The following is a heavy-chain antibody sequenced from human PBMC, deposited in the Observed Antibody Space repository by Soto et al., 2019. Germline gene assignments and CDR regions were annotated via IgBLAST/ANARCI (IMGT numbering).Heavy chain of an antibody. CDR2: INAGNGNT. D-gene: IGHD2-15*01. J-gene: IGHJ3*02. CDR1: GYTFTSYA. V-gene: IGHV1-3*01. Sequence: GASVKVSCKDSGYTFTSYAMQWVRQAPGQRLEWMGWINAGNGNTKYSQKFQGRVTITRDTSASTAYMELSSLRSEDTAVYYCASSYCSGGSCYSPVSTAFDIWGQGTMVTVSS. CDR3: ASSYCSGGSCYSPVSTAFDI.